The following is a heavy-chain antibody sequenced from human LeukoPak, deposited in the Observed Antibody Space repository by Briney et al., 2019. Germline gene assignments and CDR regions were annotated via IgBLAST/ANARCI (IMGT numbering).Heavy chain of an antibody. V-gene: IGHV4-59*01. D-gene: IGHD6-13*01. J-gene: IGHJ4*02. CDR2: IYNSGST. CDR3: ARGVVAAAGRTFDF. Sequence: PSETLSLTCTVSGDSFSYFYWSWIRQPPGKGLEWMGYIYNSGSTSYNPSRRSRVTISLDTSKNQFSLKLSSVTAADTAIYYCARGVVAAAGRTFDFWGQGTLVTVSS. CDR1: GDSFSYFY.